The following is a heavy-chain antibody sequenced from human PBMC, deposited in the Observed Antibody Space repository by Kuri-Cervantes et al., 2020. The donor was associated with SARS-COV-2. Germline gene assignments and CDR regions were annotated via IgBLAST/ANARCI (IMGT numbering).Heavy chain of an antibody. D-gene: IGHD3-16*01. CDR2: ISSSSSYI. V-gene: IGHV3-21*01. J-gene: IGHJ4*02. CDR1: GFTFSSYS. CDR3: ARGNYVMYSRWPTAPSDY. Sequence: GGSLRLSCAASGFTFSSYSMNWVRQAPGKGLEWVSSISSSSSYISYADSMKGRFTISRDNAKNSLYLQMNSLRAEDTAAYYCARGNYVMYSRWPTAPSDYWGQGTLVTVSS.